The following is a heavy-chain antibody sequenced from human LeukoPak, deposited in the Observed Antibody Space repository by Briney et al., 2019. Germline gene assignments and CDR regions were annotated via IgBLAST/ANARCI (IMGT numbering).Heavy chain of an antibody. V-gene: IGHV4-39*02. CDR3: ARDRHKYNYDSGGYPPY. CDR2: IFNSGNT. CDR1: GGSISSSTYY. Sequence: PSETLSLTCTVSGGSISSSTYYWGWIRQPPGKGLEWIGSIFNSGNTFDNPSLRSRVTISVDTSKNQFSLKLSSVTAADTAVYYCARDRHKYNYDSGGYPPYWGQGTLVTVSS. J-gene: IGHJ4*02. D-gene: IGHD3-22*01.